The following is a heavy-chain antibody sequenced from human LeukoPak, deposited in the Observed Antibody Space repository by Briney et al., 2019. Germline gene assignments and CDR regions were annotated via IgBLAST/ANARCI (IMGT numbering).Heavy chain of an antibody. V-gene: IGHV4-30-2*01. CDR1: GGSISSGGYS. Sequence: SETLSLTCAVSGGSISSGGYSWSWIRQPPGKGLEWIGYTYHSGSTYYNPSLKSRVTISVDRSKNQFSLKLSSVTAADTAVYYCARAVYSSWYGYIDYWGQGTLVTVSS. J-gene: IGHJ4*02. CDR2: TYHSGST. D-gene: IGHD6-13*01. CDR3: ARAVYSSWYGYIDY.